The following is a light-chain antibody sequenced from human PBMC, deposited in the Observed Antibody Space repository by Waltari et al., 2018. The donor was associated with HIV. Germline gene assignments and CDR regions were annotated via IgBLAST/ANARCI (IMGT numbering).Light chain of an antibody. V-gene: IGLV2-14*03. Sequence: QSALTQPASVSGSQGKSITISCTGTGTDVGAYDYVSWYQQHTGGAPKLHIYEVTKRPSCVSTRFSGSKSGNPASLTIPGLQAQDEADYHCRSSASTTTHVVFGRGTKLSVL. CDR3: RSSASTTTHVV. CDR1: GTDVGAYDY. CDR2: EVT. J-gene: IGLJ2*01.